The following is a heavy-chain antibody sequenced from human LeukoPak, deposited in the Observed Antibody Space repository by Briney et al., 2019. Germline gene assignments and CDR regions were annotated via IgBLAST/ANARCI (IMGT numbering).Heavy chain of an antibody. CDR3: ARGSPLDAFDI. Sequence: GGSLRLSCAASEFTFSSYSMNWVRQAPGKGLEWVSYITNSGNSKSYADSVKGRFTISRDNSKNTLYLQMNSLRAEDTAMYYCARGSPLDAFDIWGQGTMVTVSS. CDR1: EFTFSSYS. CDR2: ITNSGNSK. V-gene: IGHV3-48*01. J-gene: IGHJ3*02.